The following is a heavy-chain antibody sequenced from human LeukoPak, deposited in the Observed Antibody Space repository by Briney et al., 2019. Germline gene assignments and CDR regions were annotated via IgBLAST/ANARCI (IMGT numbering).Heavy chain of an antibody. CDR2: MNPNSGDT. V-gene: IGHV1-8*03. CDR3: ARGPSGHYYYYMDV. D-gene: IGHD2-15*01. CDR1: GYTFTSYD. J-gene: IGHJ6*03. Sequence: ASVTVSCMASGYTFTSYDINWVRQAPGQGLEWMGWMNPNSGDTGYAQKFQGRVTITRNSSVSTAYMELSSLRSDDTAVYYCARGPSGHYYYYMDVWGKGTTVTVSS.